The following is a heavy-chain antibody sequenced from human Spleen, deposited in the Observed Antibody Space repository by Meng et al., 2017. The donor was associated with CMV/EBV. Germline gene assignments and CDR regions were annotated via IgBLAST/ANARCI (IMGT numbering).Heavy chain of an antibody. CDR1: GFTFSSYG. Sequence: GGSLRLSCAASGFTFSSYGIHWVRQAPGKGLEWVSHISSSGSTIYYADSVKGRFTISRDNAKNSLYLQMNSLRAEDTAVYYCARDCSSTNCYSSGSPEYFQHWGQGTLVTVSS. V-gene: IGHV3-48*04. CDR2: ISSSGSTI. CDR3: ARDCSSTNCYSSGSPEYFQH. J-gene: IGHJ1*01. D-gene: IGHD2-2*01.